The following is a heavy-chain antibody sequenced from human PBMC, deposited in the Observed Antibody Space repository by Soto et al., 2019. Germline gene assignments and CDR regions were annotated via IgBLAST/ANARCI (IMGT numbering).Heavy chain of an antibody. CDR2: VSANADGT. V-gene: IGHV3-23*01. Sequence: GGSLRLSCAASGFIFSNYAMNWVRQAPGKGLEWVSFVSANADGTFYADSVKGRFSISRDNSKNTLYLQMDNLRAEDTAIYYCSKGRLSFDFWGQGTLVTVSS. CDR3: SKGRLSFDF. CDR1: GFIFSNYA. J-gene: IGHJ4*02.